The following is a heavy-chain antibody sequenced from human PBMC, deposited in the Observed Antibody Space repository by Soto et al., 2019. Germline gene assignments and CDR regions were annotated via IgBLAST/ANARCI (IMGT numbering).Heavy chain of an antibody. D-gene: IGHD3-9*01. V-gene: IGHV3-9*01. Sequence: EVQLVESGGGLVQPGRSLRLSCAASGFAFGDYAMHWVRQAPGKGLEWVSGISWNSGSIGYADSVKGRFNISRDNAKNSLYLQMNSLRAEDTALYYCAKSGWNFDWFTFVDYWGQGTLVTVSS. CDR1: GFAFGDYA. CDR3: AKSGWNFDWFTFVDY. CDR2: ISWNSGSI. J-gene: IGHJ4*02.